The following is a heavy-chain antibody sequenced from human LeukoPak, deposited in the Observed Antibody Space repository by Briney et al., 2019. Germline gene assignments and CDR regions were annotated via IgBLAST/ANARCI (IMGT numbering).Heavy chain of an antibody. CDR3: ARGRIVVVPAAFDKPRRGGAFDI. Sequence: KPSETLSLKCAVYGGSFSGYYWSWIRQPPGKGLEWIGEINHSGSTNYNPSLKSRVTISVDTSKNPFSLKLSSVTAADTAVYYCARGRIVVVPAAFDKPRRGGAFDIWGQGTMVTVSS. CDR2: INHSGST. J-gene: IGHJ3*02. CDR1: GGSFSGYY. V-gene: IGHV4-34*01. D-gene: IGHD2-2*01.